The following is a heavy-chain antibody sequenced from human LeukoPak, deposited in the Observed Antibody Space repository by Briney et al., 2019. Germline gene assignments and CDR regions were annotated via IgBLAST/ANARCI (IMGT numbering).Heavy chain of an antibody. J-gene: IGHJ4*02. V-gene: IGHV3-15*01. CDR2: IKSKTDGGTT. D-gene: IGHD6-19*01. CDR1: GFTFSDYY. CDR3: TTGNEQWLGHDY. Sequence: GGSLILSCAASGFTFSDYYMSWVRQAPGKGLEWVGRIKSKTDGGTTDYAAPVKGRFTISRDDSKNTLYLQMNSLKTEDTAVYYCTTGNEQWLGHDYWGQGTLVSVSS.